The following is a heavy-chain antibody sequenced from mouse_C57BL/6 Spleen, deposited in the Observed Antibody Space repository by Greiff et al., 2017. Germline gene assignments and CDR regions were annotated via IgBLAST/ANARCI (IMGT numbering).Heavy chain of an antibody. J-gene: IGHJ3*01. CDR3: ATLQLGFAY. CDR1: GFTFSDYG. V-gene: IGHV5-15*01. CDR2: ISNLAYSI. Sequence: EVKLMESGGGLVQPGGSLKLSCAASGFTFSDYGMAWVRQAPRKGPEWVAFISNLAYSIYYADTVTGRFTISRENAKNTLYLEMSSLRSEDTAMYYCATLQLGFAYWGQGTLVTVSA. D-gene: IGHD4-1*02.